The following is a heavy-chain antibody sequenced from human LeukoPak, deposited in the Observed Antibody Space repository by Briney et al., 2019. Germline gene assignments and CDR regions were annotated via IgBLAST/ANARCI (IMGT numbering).Heavy chain of an antibody. CDR2: IYTSGST. D-gene: IGHD3-22*01. V-gene: IGHV4-61*02. CDR3: ARGRFEYYYDSSGYYLSYFDY. Sequence: SETLSLTCTVSGNSISSGDNYWSWIRQPAGKGLEWIGRIYTSGSTNYNPSLKSRVTISVDTSKNQFSLKLSSVTAADTAVYYCARGRFEYYYDSSGYYLSYFDYWGQGTLVTVSS. J-gene: IGHJ4*02. CDR1: GNSISSGDNY.